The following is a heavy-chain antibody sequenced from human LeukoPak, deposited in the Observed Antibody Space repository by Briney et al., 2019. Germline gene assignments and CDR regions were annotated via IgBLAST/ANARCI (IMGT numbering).Heavy chain of an antibody. CDR3: ARVVWGYCSGGSCYYFDY. J-gene: IGHJ4*02. Sequence: PGGSLRLSCAASGFTFSSYSMNWVRQAPGKGLEWVSSISSSSSYIYYADSVKGRFTISRDNAKNSLYLQMNSLRAEDTAVYYCARVVWGYCSGGSCYYFDYWGQGTLVTVST. D-gene: IGHD2-15*01. CDR1: GFTFSSYS. V-gene: IGHV3-21*01. CDR2: ISSSSSYI.